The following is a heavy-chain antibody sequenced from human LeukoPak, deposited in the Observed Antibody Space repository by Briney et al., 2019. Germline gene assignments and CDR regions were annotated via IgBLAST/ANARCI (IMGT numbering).Heavy chain of an antibody. Sequence: GRSLRLSCAASGFTFDDYAMHWVRQAPGKGLEWVSGISWNSGSMGYADSVKGRFTISRDNAKNSLYLQMNSLRAEDTALYYCAKDLRGSGDWGQGTLVTVSS. V-gene: IGHV3-9*01. CDR1: GFTFDDYA. CDR3: AKDLRGSGD. D-gene: IGHD6-25*01. CDR2: ISWNSGSM. J-gene: IGHJ4*02.